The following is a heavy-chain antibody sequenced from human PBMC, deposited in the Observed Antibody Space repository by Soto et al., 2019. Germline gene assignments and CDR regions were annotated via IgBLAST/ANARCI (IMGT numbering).Heavy chain of an antibody. CDR1: GFSFSSYA. V-gene: IGHV3-23*01. Sequence: GGSLRLSCAASGFSFSSYAMSWVRQAPGEGLEWVSAISGSGGSTHYADSVKGRFAISRDSPKNTLYLQMNSLRAEDTAVYHCAKHAVEVTGSVYFDFWGPGTLVTVSS. CDR3: AKHAVEVTGSVYFDF. CDR2: ISGSGGST. D-gene: IGHD6-19*01. J-gene: IGHJ4*02.